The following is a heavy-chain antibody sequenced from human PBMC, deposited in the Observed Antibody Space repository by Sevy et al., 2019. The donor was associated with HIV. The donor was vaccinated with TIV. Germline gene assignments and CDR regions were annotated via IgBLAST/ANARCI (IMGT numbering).Heavy chain of an antibody. Sequence: ASVKVSCKASGYTFTGYYMHWVRQAPGQGLEWMGWINPNSGGTNYAQKFQGRVTMTWDTSISTAYMELSRLRSDDTAVYYCARDKIAVAGTGSYYYGMDVWGQGTTVTVSS. D-gene: IGHD6-19*01. V-gene: IGHV1-2*02. CDR2: INPNSGGT. J-gene: IGHJ6*02. CDR3: ARDKIAVAGTGSYYYGMDV. CDR1: GYTFTGYY.